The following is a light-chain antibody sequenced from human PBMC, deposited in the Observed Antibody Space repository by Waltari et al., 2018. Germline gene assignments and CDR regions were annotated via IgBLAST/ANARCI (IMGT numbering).Light chain of an antibody. Sequence: QSALTQPPSASGSPGPSVTISCTGTSSDVGGYNYFSWYQQHPGKAPNLMIYEVSKRPSGVPDRFSGSKSGNTASLTVSGLQAEDEADYYCSSYAGSNNLGVFGGGTKLTVL. CDR1: SSDVGGYNY. CDR3: SSYAGSNNLGV. J-gene: IGLJ3*02. CDR2: EVS. V-gene: IGLV2-8*01.